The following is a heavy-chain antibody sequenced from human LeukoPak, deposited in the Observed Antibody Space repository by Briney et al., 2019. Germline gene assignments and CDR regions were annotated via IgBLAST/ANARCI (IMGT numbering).Heavy chain of an antibody. J-gene: IGHJ4*02. D-gene: IGHD3-9*01. CDR1: GGSLSSSSYY. CDR2: IYYSGST. V-gene: IGHV4-39*01. Sequence: PSETLSLTCTVSGGSLSSSSYYWGWIRQPPGKGLEWFGTIYYSGSTYYNPSLKSRVTLSVDTAKNQFSLKLSFVTAADTAVYYCASQPYYDILTGYSHFDYWGQGTLVTVSS. CDR3: ASQPYYDILTGYSHFDY.